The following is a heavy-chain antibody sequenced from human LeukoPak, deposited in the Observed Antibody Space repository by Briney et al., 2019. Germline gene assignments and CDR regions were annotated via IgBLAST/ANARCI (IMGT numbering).Heavy chain of an antibody. D-gene: IGHD1-26*01. J-gene: IGHJ3*02. V-gene: IGHV3-30*04. CDR2: MSYDGTNK. Sequence: GGSLRLSCPACGFTFRSYPKHWLGQAPGKGLEGVAVMSYDGTNKYYADFVKGRFTIYRDNSKNTLYLQMNSLGAEDTAVYYCARDDSGSYNALDIWGQGTRVTVSS. CDR3: ARDDSGSYNALDI. CDR1: GFTFRSYP.